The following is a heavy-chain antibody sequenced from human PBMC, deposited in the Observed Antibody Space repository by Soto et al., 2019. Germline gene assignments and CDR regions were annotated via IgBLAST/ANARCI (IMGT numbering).Heavy chain of an antibody. CDR1: GGTFSSYA. Sequence: SVKVSCKASGGTFSSYAISWVRQAPGQGLEWMGGIIPIFGTANYAQKFQGRVTITADESTSTAYMELSSLRSEDTAVYYCARIPHYYGSGSYYTDARYFDYWGQGTLVTVSS. V-gene: IGHV1-69*13. D-gene: IGHD3-10*01. J-gene: IGHJ4*02. CDR3: ARIPHYYGSGSYYTDARYFDY. CDR2: IIPIFGTA.